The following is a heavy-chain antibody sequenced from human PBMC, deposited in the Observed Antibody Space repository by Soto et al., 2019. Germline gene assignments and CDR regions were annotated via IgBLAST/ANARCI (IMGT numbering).Heavy chain of an antibody. D-gene: IGHD3-3*01. CDR3: AKVTAYYDFWSGYRGWFDP. CDR2: ISGSGGST. V-gene: IGHV3-23*01. J-gene: IGHJ5*02. Sequence: LRLSCAASGFTFSSYAMSWVRQAPGKGLEWVSAISGSGGSTYYADSVKGRFTISRDNSKNTLYLQMNSLRAEDTAVYYCAKVTAYYDFWSGYRGWFDPWGQGTLVTVPS. CDR1: GFTFSSYA.